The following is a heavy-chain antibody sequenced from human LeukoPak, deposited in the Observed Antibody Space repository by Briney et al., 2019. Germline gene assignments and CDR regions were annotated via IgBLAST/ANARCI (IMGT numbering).Heavy chain of an antibody. CDR3: AELGITMIGGV. CDR2: ISSSGSTI. V-gene: IGHV3-48*03. Sequence: GGSLRLSCAASGFTFSSYEMNWVRQAPGKGLEWVSYISSSGSTIYYADSVKGRFTISRDNAKNSLYLQINSLRAEDTAVYYCAELGITMIGGVWGKGTTVTVSS. CDR1: GFTFSSYE. J-gene: IGHJ6*04. D-gene: IGHD3-10*02.